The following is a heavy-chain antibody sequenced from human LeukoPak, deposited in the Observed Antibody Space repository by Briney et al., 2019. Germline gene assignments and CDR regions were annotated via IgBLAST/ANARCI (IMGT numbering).Heavy chain of an antibody. CDR3: AKDTHSSSLMGFDY. J-gene: IGHJ4*02. CDR2: ISWNSNSI. CDR1: GFTFDDYA. V-gene: IGHV3-9*01. D-gene: IGHD6-6*01. Sequence: GGSLRLSCAASGFTFDDYAMHWVRQAPGKGLEWVSGISWNSNSIGYADSVKGRFTISRDNAKNSLYLQMNSLRAEDTALYYCAKDTHSSSLMGFDYWGQGTLVTVSS.